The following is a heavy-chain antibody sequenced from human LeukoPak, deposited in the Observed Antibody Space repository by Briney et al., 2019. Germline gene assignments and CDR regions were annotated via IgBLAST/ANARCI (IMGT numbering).Heavy chain of an antibody. J-gene: IGHJ4*02. Sequence: GGSLRLSCAASGFTFSSYSMNWVRQPPGKGLEWVSSISSSGSYIYYADSVKGRFSISRDSAKNSLYLQMNSLGAEDTAVYYCARGPQFCSGGSCYGYYFDYWGQGTLVIVSS. CDR2: ISSSGSYI. D-gene: IGHD2-15*01. CDR3: ARGPQFCSGGSCYGYYFDY. V-gene: IGHV3-21*01. CDR1: GFTFSSYS.